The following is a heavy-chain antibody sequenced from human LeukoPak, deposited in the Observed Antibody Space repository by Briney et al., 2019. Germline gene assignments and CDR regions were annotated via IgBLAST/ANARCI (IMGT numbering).Heavy chain of an antibody. D-gene: IGHD4-17*01. J-gene: IGHJ5*02. CDR1: GFTFSSYW. CDR2: INSDGSST. CDR3: ARGPHDYGDYYVNWFDP. V-gene: IGHV3-74*01. Sequence: GGSLRLSCAASGFTFSSYWMHWVRQAPGKGLVWVSRINSDGSSTSYADSVKGRFTISRDNDKNTLYLQMNSLRDEDTAVYYCARGPHDYGDYYVNWFDPWGQGTLVTVSS.